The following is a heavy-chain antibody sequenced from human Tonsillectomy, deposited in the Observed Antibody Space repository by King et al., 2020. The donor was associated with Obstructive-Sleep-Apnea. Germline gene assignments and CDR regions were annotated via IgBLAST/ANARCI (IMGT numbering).Heavy chain of an antibody. Sequence: VQLVESGGGLVQPGGSLRLSCAASGFTFSSYAMSWVRQAPGKGLEWVSAISGSGGSTYYADSVKGRFTISRDNSKNTLYLQMNSLRAEDTAVYYCPKDGDIIQLWPNGHFDYWGQGTLVTVSS. V-gene: IGHV3-23*04. CDR1: GFTFSSYA. CDR3: PKDGDIIQLWPNGHFDY. D-gene: IGHD5-18*01. J-gene: IGHJ4*02. CDR2: ISGSGGST.